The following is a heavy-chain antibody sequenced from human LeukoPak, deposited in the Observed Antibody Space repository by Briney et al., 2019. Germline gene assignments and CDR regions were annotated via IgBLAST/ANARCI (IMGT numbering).Heavy chain of an antibody. J-gene: IGHJ4*02. CDR2: IRYDGGNK. D-gene: IGHD3-22*01. V-gene: IGHV3-30*02. Sequence: GGSLRLSCAASGFTFSSYGMHWVRQAPGKGLEWVAFIRYDGGNKYYADSVKGRFTISRDNSKNTLYLQMNSLRAEDTAVYYCAKDKSVNYYDSRTFDYWGQGTLVTVSS. CDR3: AKDKSVNYYDSRTFDY. CDR1: GFTFSSYG.